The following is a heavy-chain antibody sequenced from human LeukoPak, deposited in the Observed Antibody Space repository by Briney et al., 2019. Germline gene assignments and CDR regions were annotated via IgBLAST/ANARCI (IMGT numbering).Heavy chain of an antibody. CDR3: ARLSGYSSGHYYSDY. D-gene: IGHD3-22*01. J-gene: IGHJ4*02. CDR1: GGSISSDY. V-gene: IGHV4-59*01. CDR2: IYYRGST. Sequence: SETLSLTCTVSGGSISSDYWSWIRQPPGKGLEWIGYIYYRGSTNYNPSLKSRVTISVDTSKNQFSLKLSSVTAADTTVYYCARLSGYSSGHYYSDYWGQGTLVTVSS.